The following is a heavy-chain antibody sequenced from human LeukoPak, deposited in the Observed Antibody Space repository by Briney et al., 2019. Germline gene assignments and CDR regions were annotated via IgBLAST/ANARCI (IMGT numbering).Heavy chain of an antibody. CDR1: GVSLSGYY. D-gene: IGHD6-13*01. Sequence: SETLSLTCAVYGVSLSGYYWSWIRQPPGKGLEGIGEISHSGITNYSPSLKRRVPISVDTSTNQIYLNLRSVPVADTAVYYCARGLVGIAAAHFDYWGQGTMVTASS. CDR2: ISHSGIT. J-gene: IGHJ4*02. CDR3: ARGLVGIAAAHFDY. V-gene: IGHV4-34*01.